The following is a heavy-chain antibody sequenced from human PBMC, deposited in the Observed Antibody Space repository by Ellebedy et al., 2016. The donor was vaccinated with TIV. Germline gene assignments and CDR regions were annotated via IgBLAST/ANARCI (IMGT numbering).Heavy chain of an antibody. J-gene: IGHJ1*01. D-gene: IGHD6-19*01. CDR1: GYTFTSYY. V-gene: IGHV3-30-3*01. CDR3: AREAGTSGWYSGFQH. CDR2: ISYDGSNK. Sequence: SCKASGYTFTSYYMHWVRQAPGKGLEWVAVISYDGSNKYYADSVKGRFTISRDNSKNTLYLQMNSLRAEDTAIYYCAREAGTSGWYSGFQHWGQGTLVTVSS.